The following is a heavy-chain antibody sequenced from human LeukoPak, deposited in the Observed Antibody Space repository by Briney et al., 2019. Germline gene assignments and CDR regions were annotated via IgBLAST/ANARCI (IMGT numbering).Heavy chain of an antibody. CDR1: GFTFSSYP. CDR2: ISYDGNNK. V-gene: IGHV3-30-3*01. Sequence: GGSLRLSCAASGFTFSSYPMHWVRQAPGKGLEWVSFISYDGNNKYYTDSVKGRFTISRDNSKNTLYLQMSSLRADDTAVYYCAREGPGTGKYLDYWGQGTLVTVSS. D-gene: IGHD6-13*01. CDR3: AREGPGTGKYLDY. J-gene: IGHJ4*02.